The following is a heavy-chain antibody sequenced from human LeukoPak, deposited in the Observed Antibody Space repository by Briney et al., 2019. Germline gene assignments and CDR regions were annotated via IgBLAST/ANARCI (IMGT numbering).Heavy chain of an antibody. V-gene: IGHV7-4-1*02. CDR3: ARGGVLRFLEWLPPSTFYMDV. J-gene: IGHJ6*03. Sequence: GASVKVSCKASGYTFTSYDINWVRQATGQGLEWMGWINTNTGNPTYAQGFTGRFVFSLDTSVSTAYLQISSLKAEDTAVYYRARGGVLRFLEWLPPSTFYMDVWGKGTTVTVSS. D-gene: IGHD3-3*01. CDR1: GYTFTSYD. CDR2: INTNTGNP.